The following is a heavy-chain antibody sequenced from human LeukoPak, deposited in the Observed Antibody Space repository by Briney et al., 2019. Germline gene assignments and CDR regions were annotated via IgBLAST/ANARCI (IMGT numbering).Heavy chain of an antibody. Sequence: PGRSLRLSCAASGFTFSSYGMHWVRQAPGKGLEGVAFIRYDGSNKYYADSVKGRFTISRDNSKNTLYLQMNSLRAEDTAVYYCATTSLTIFGVVIGFDYWGQGTLLTVSS. CDR1: GFTFSSYG. D-gene: IGHD3-3*01. CDR3: ATTSLTIFGVVIGFDY. V-gene: IGHV3-30*02. CDR2: IRYDGSNK. J-gene: IGHJ4*02.